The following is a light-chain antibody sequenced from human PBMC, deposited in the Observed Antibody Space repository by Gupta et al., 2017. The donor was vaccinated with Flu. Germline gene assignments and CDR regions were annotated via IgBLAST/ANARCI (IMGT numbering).Light chain of an antibody. CDR1: QGSSSY. Sequence: SQFTQSPSSLYASVGDRVTITCRASQGSSSYLAWYQQKPGKAHKLLIYDASRRECGVPARFSGSGSGTDFTLNISSLQPEDVAAYYCQQYNHSPITFGQGTRLEIK. V-gene: IGKV1D-13*01. CDR2: DAS. J-gene: IGKJ5*01. CDR3: QQYNHSPIT.